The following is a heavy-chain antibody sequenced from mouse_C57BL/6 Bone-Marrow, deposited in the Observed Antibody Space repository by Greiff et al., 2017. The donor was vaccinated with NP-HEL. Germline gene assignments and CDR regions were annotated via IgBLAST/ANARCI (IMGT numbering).Heavy chain of an antibody. V-gene: IGHV1-18*01. CDR2: INPNNGGT. D-gene: IGHD2-4*01. CDR1: GYTFTDYN. J-gene: IGHJ4*01. Sequence: EVQLQQSGPELVKPGASVKIPCKASGYTFTDYNMDWVKQSHGKSLEWIGDINPNNGGTIYNQKFKGKATLTVDKSSSTAYMERRSLTSEDTAVYYCARRGSTMITTRYAMDYWGQGTSVTVSS. CDR3: ARRGSTMITTRYAMDY.